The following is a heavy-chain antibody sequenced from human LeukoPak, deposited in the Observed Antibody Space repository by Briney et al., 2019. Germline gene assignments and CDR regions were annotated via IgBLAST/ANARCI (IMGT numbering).Heavy chain of an antibody. Sequence: ASVKVSCKASGYTFTSYDINWVRQATGQGLEWMGWMNPNSGNTGYSQKFQGRVTMTRNTSTRTAYMELSSLRSEDAAVYYCARVYGDIDYWGQGTLVTVSS. J-gene: IGHJ4*02. CDR2: MNPNSGNT. CDR3: ARVYGDIDY. V-gene: IGHV1-8*01. CDR1: GYTFTSYD. D-gene: IGHD2-21*01.